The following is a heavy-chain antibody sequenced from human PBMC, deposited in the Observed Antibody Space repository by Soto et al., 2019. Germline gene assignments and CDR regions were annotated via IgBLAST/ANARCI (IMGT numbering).Heavy chain of an antibody. V-gene: IGHV4-4*07. CDR2: FYTSGSP. CDR1: GASIRNYY. Sequence: PSETLSLTCTVSGASIRNYYWSWIRQPAGRGLEWIGRFYTSGSPNYNPSLKSRVTMSVDTSKNQFSLKSNYVTAADTAVYFCARDSAGCTGGICYADNYFGMDVWGQGTTVTVSS. J-gene: IGHJ6*02. CDR3: ARDSAGCTGGICYADNYFGMDV. D-gene: IGHD2-2*01.